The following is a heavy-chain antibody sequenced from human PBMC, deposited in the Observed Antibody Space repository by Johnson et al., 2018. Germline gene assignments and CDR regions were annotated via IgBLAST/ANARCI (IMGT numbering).Heavy chain of an antibody. CDR2: FDPEDGET. J-gene: IGHJ3*02. V-gene: IGHV1-24*01. CDR3: ATETLREGYPPGAFDI. Sequence: QVQLVQSGAEVKKPGASVKVSCKVSGYTLTEVSMHWVRQAPGKGLEWMGGFDPEDGETIYAKKFQGRVIMTEDTSTYTVYMELSSLRSEYTDVYYCATETLREGYPPGAFDIWGQGSMVTVSS. D-gene: IGHD5-24*01. CDR1: GYTLTEVS.